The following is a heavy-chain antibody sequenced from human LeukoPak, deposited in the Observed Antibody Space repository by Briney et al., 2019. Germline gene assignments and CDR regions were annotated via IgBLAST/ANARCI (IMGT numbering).Heavy chain of an antibody. Sequence: PGGSLRLSCAASGFTFEDYAMHWVRQGPGKGLEWVSLISGNGNNIYYADSVKGRFTISRDNSKNSLYLQMNSLRTEDTALYYCAKDLPQHYDFWSGYYGGFDYWGQGTLVTVSS. J-gene: IGHJ4*02. D-gene: IGHD3-3*01. CDR1: GFTFEDYA. CDR2: ISGNGNNI. V-gene: IGHV3-43*02. CDR3: AKDLPQHYDFWSGYYGGFDY.